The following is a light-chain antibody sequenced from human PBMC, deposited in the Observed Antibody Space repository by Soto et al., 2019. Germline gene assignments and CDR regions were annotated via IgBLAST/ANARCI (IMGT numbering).Light chain of an antibody. J-gene: IGKJ4*01. V-gene: IGKV1-9*01. CDR3: QQVNGYPFT. CDR1: QTIGTW. CDR2: AAS. Sequence: DIQVTQSPPTLSASVGDRVTITCLASQTIGTWMAWYQQKPGKAPKLLIYAASTLQSGVPSSFSGSGSGTDFTLTISSLQPEDFATYYCQQVNGYPFTFGGGTKVDI.